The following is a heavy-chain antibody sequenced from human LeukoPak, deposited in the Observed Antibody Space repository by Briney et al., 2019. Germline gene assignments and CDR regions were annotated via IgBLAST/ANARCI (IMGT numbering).Heavy chain of an antibody. CDR3: ARDSYFGVVIIRHYGMDV. D-gene: IGHD3-3*01. CDR2: IYYSGST. V-gene: IGHV4-59*01. Sequence: PSETLSLTCTVSGGSISSYYWSWIRQPPGKGLEWIGYIYYSGSTNYNPSLKSRVTISVDTSKNQFSLKLSSVTADDTAVYYCARDSYFGVVIIRHYGMDVWGQGTTVTVSS. J-gene: IGHJ6*02. CDR1: GGSISSYY.